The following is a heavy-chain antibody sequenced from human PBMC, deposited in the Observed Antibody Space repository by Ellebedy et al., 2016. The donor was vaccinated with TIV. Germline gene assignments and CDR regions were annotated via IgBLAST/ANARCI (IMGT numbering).Heavy chain of an antibody. Sequence: ASVKVSCKASGYTFTSYAMHWVRQAPGQRLEWMGWINAGNGNTKYSQKFQGRVTITRDMSTSTAYMELSSLRSEDTAVYYCAAPISLVGAKSITARVYYYGMDVWGQGTTVTVSS. V-gene: IGHV1-3*01. CDR1: GYTFTSYA. CDR2: INAGNGNT. D-gene: IGHD1-26*01. CDR3: AAPISLVGAKSITARVYYYGMDV. J-gene: IGHJ6*02.